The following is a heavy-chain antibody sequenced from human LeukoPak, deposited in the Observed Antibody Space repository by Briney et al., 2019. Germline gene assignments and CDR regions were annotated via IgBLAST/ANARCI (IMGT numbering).Heavy chain of an antibody. J-gene: IGHJ5*02. CDR3: ARDGAAASLKRLSRPNDWFDP. CDR1: GGTFSSYA. CDR2: ISAYNGNT. V-gene: IGHV1-18*01. Sequence: ASVEVSCKASGGTFSSYAISWVRQAPGQGLEWMGWISAYNGNTNYAQKLQGRVTITTDTSTSTAYMELRSLRSDDTAVYYCARDGAAASLKRLSRPNDWFDPWGQGTLVTVSS. D-gene: IGHD3-16*02.